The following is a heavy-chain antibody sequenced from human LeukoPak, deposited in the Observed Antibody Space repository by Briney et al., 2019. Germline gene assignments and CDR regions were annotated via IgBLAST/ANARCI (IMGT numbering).Heavy chain of an antibody. J-gene: IGHJ4*02. Sequence: SWFRQPPGKGLEWIGEIYHSGSTNYNPSLKSRVTISVDKSKNQFSLKLSSVTAADTAVHYCARAKSGYSSSAADYWGQGTLVTVSS. V-gene: IGHV4-4*02. D-gene: IGHD6-19*01. CDR3: ARAKSGYSSSAADY. CDR2: IYHSGST.